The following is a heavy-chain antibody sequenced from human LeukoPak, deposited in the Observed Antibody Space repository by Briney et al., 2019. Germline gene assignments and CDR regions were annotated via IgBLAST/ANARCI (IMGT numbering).Heavy chain of an antibody. Sequence: SETLSLTCTVSGGPISSYYWSWMRQPPGKGLEWIGYIYYSGSNNYTPSLKSRVTISVDTSKNQFSLKLSSATAADTAVYYCARHYYYYMDVWGKGTTVTVS. CDR3: ARHYYYYMDV. J-gene: IGHJ6*03. V-gene: IGHV4-59*01. CDR1: GGPISSYY. CDR2: IYYSGSN.